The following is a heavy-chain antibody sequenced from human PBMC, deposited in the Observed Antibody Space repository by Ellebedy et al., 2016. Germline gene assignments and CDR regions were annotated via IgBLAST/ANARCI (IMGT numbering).Heavy chain of an antibody. Sequence: GESLKISCEASGFTLSRHWVNWVRQAPGKGLEWVASINYDGSAKYYVDSVKGRFTLSRDNAKNSVYLQMNSLRAEDTAVYYCARDLVRIGDFDLWGRGTLVTVSS. V-gene: IGHV3-7*01. J-gene: IGHJ2*01. CDR3: ARDLVRIGDFDL. CDR1: GFTLSRHW. D-gene: IGHD2-15*01. CDR2: INYDGSAK.